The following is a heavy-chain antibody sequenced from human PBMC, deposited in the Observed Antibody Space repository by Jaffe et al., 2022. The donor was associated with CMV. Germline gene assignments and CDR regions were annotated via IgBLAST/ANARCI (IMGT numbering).Heavy chain of an antibody. CDR2: IYWNDDK. D-gene: IGHD3-16*02. J-gene: IGHJ4*02. CDR3: TRHYLWGSYRYQPVDY. CDR1: GFSLSTSGVG. Sequence: QITLKESGPTLVKPTQTLSLTCTFSGFSLSTSGVGVGWIRQPPGKALEWLALIYWNDDKHYSPSLESRLTITKDTSKNQVVLTMTNMDPVDTATYYCTRHYLWGSYRYQPVDYWGQGTLVTVSS. V-gene: IGHV2-5*01.